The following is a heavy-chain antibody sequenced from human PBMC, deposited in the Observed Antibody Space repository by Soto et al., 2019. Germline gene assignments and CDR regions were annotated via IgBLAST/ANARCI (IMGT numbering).Heavy chain of an antibody. D-gene: IGHD3-16*01. CDR2: LYHSGYT. CDR3: ASATFREWKQFDK. V-gene: IGHV4-4*02. CDR1: GGSISSDNW. J-gene: IGHJ4*02. Sequence: QVQLQESGPGLVKPSETLSLTCAVSGGSISSDNWWSWVRQPPGKGLEWIGELYHSGYTNYNPSLKSRVPISVDKSKNQFSLTVRSVTAADTATYYCASATFREWKQFDKWGQGTLVTVSS.